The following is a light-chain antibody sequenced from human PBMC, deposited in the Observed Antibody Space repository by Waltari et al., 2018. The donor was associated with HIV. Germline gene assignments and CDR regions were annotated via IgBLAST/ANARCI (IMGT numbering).Light chain of an antibody. CDR1: SLRSYY. CDR2: GND. V-gene: IGLV3-19*01. CDR3: NSRDSSGHHLV. J-gene: IGLJ1*01. Sequence: SSELTQDPAVSVALGQTVRITCQGDSLRSYYASWYQQNPGQAPLLVVYGNDKRPSGIPDRFSGSSSGNTASLTITGAQAEDEADYYCNSRDSSGHHLVFATGTTVTVL.